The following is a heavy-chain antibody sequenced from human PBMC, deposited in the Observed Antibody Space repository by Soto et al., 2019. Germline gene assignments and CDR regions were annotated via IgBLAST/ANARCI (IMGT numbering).Heavy chain of an antibody. CDR2: IYYSGST. CDR1: NGSLISNY. D-gene: IGHD3-10*01. J-gene: IGHJ4*02. Sequence: RSETLSLTCTVSNGSLISNYWSCIRQSPGKGLEWIGNIYYSGSTNYNPSLKSRVTMSVDTSKNQFTLKLSSVTAADTGVYFCARSFMVPVDFFDYWGQGTPVTVSS. CDR3: ARSFMVPVDFFDY. V-gene: IGHV4-59*01.